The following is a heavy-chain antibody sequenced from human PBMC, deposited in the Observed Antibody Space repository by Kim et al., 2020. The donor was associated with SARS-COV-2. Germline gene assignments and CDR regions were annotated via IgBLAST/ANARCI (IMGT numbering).Heavy chain of an antibody. V-gene: IGHV3-74*01. D-gene: IGHD3-16*01. CDR1: GFTFSSYW. J-gene: IGHJ6*02. CDR2: VNGDGSST. Sequence: GGSLRLSCAASGFTFSSYWMHWVRQAPGKGLVWVSRVNGDGSSTNNADSVKGRFTISRDNAKNTLYLQMDGLRAEDTAVYYCARTPYYYGMDVWGQGTTV. CDR3: ARTPYYYGMDV.